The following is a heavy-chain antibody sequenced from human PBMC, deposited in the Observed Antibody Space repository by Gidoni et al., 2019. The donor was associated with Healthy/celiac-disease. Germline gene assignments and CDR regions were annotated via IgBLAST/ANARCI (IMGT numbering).Heavy chain of an antibody. CDR2: IWYDGSNK. Sequence: QVQLVESGGGVVQPGRSLRLSCSASGFTFSSYGMHWVRQAPGKGLEWVAVIWYDGSNKYYADSVKGRFTISRDNSKNTLYLQMNSLRAEDTAVYYCARDIGRYCSSTSCYWFDPWGQGTLVTVSS. J-gene: IGHJ5*02. CDR1: GFTFSSYG. D-gene: IGHD2-2*01. CDR3: ARDIGRYCSSTSCYWFDP. V-gene: IGHV3-33*01.